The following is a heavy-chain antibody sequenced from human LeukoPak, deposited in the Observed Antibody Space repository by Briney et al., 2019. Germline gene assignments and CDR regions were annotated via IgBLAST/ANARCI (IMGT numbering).Heavy chain of an antibody. CDR2: IWYDGTNK. V-gene: IGHV3-33*01. J-gene: IGHJ4*02. Sequence: GGSLRLSCAASGFTFSNYGMQWVRQAPGQGLEWVAVIWYDGTNKYYADSVKGRFTISRDNSKNTLYLQMNSLRAEDTAVYYCARGRGYDSGTYNYAFSDYWGQGTLVTVSS. CDR3: ARGRGYDSGTYNYAFSDY. D-gene: IGHD3-22*01. CDR1: GFTFSNYG.